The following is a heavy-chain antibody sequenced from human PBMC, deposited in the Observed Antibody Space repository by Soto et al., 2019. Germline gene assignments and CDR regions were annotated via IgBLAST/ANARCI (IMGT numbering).Heavy chain of an antibody. CDR3: ARDRDDYYDSSGHLLDY. CDR1: GGTFSSYA. J-gene: IGHJ4*02. Sequence: ASVKVSCKASGGTFSSYAISWARQAPGQGLEWMGGIIPIFGTANYAQKFQGRVTITADESTSTAYMELSSLRSEDTAVYYCARDRDDYYDSSGHLLDYWGQGTLLTVSS. D-gene: IGHD3-22*01. V-gene: IGHV1-69*13. CDR2: IIPIFGTA.